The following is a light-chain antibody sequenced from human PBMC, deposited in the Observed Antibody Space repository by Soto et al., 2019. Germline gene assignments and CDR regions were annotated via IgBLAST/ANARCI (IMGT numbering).Light chain of an antibody. CDR1: SSDVGGYNY. CDR3: SSYTSSTTSS. CDR2: DVS. J-gene: IGLJ1*01. Sequence: QSVLTQPASVSGSPRQSITISCTGTSSDVGGYNYVSWYQQHPGKAPKLMIYDVSNRPSGVSNRFSGSKSGNTASLTISGLQAEDEADYYCSSYTSSTTSSFGTGTKVTVL. V-gene: IGLV2-14*03.